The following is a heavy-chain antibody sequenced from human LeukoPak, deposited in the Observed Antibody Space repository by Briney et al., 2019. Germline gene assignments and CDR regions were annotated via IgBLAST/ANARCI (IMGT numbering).Heavy chain of an antibody. CDR2: VFYSGSS. CDR3: ARHSGGGEDWFDP. CDR1: GGSISSSSYY. Sequence: SETLSLTCTVSGGSISSSSYYWGWIRQPPGKGLEWIGSVFYSGSSYYNPSLKSRVTISVDTSKNQFSLKLTSVTAADTAVYYCARHSGGGEDWFDPWGQGTLVTVSS. J-gene: IGHJ5*02. D-gene: IGHD3-16*01. V-gene: IGHV4-39*01.